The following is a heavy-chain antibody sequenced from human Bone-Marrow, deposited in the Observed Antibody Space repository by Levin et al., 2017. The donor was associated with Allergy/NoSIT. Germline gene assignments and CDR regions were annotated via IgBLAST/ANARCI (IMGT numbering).Heavy chain of an antibody. V-gene: IGHV3-23*01. J-gene: IGHJ4*01. Sequence: GGSLRLSCAASGFTFNTYAMNWVRQAPGKGLEWVSGISGTGDRTIFADSVNGRFSISRDNSKNIMYLQMNDLRVEDTAVYYCAKDRRGGGGGYDWYFDFWGHGTLVTVSS. CDR2: ISGTGDRT. D-gene: IGHD5-12*01. CDR3: AKDRRGGGGGYDWYFDF. CDR1: GFTFNTYA.